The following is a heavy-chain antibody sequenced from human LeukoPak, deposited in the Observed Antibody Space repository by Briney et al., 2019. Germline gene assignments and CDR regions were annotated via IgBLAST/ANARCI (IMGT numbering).Heavy chain of an antibody. V-gene: IGHV3-74*01. CDR2: INPDGDYS. CDR1: GFNFRKYW. J-gene: IGHJ4*01. Sequence: GGSLRLSCAASGFNFRKYWMQWVRQVPGKGLVWVSEINPDGDYSGHSNSVRGRFTISRDNAKNTLYLQMTSLSAEDTAVYYCARSLGDWGQGALVSVSS. D-gene: IGHD3-16*01. CDR3: ARSLGD.